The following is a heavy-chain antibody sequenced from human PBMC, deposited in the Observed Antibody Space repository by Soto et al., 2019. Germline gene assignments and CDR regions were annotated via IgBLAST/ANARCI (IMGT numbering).Heavy chain of an antibody. CDR1: GWNFSNYC. CDR3: ASDLVGASDSYGLDV. Sequence: PGRARRVPGAAGGWNFSNYCRHLVIHATGKGLEWGAIIGRDGSNKYYANAVMGRFIXSRDNSKNRLYLQMNSLRAEDTAVYYCASDLVGASDSYGLDVWGQGTPVTVS. D-gene: IGHD1-26*01. CDR2: IGRDGSNK. V-gene: IGHV3-33*01. J-gene: IGHJ6*02.